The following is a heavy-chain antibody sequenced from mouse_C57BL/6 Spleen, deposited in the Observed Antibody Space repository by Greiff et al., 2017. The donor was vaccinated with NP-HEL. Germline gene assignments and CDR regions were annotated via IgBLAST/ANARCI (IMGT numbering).Heavy chain of an antibody. J-gene: IGHJ2*01. D-gene: IGHD2-4*01. V-gene: IGHV1-18*01. CDR1: GYTFTDYT. CDR2: ISPNNGGT. CDR3: ARGDDYDDVYYFDY. Sequence: EVQLQQSGPELVKPGASVKISCKASGYTFTDYTMDWVKQSHGKSLEWIGDISPNNGGTSYNQKFKGKATLTVDKSSSTAYMELRSLTSEDTAVYYCARGDDYDDVYYFDYWGQGTTLTVSS.